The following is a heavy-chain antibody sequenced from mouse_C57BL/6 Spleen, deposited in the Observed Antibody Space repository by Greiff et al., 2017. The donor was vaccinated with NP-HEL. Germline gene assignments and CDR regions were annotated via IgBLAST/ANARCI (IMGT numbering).Heavy chain of an antibody. CDR3: ARTTMVVAPYYAMDY. D-gene: IGHD1-1*01. CDR2: IDPSDSYT. V-gene: IGHV1-69*01. CDR1: GYTFTSYW. J-gene: IGHJ4*01. Sequence: QVQLKQPGAELVMPGASVKLSCKASGYTFTSYWMHWVKQRPGQGLEWIGEIDPSDSYTNYNQKFKGKSTLTVDKSSSTAYMQLSSLTSEDSAVYYCARTTMVVAPYYAMDYWGQGTSVTVSS.